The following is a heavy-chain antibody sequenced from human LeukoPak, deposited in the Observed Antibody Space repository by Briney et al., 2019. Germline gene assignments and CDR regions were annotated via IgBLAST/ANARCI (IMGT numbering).Heavy chain of an antibody. CDR2: ISAYNGNT. CDR1: GYTFTSDG. Sequence: ASVKVSSKPSGYTFTSDGISWVPHAPGQGLEWMRWISAYNGNTNYAQKLQGRFTMTTDTSTSTAYMELRSPRSDDTAVYYCATSYYYVSGSYLRAFDYWGQGTLVTVSS. D-gene: IGHD3-10*01. CDR3: ATSYYYVSGSYLRAFDY. V-gene: IGHV1-18*01. J-gene: IGHJ4*02.